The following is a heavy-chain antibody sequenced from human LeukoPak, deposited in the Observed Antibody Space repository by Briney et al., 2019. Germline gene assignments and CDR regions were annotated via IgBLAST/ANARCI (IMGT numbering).Heavy chain of an antibody. Sequence: PSETLSLTCTVSSGSISSSSYYWGWIRQPPGKGLEWIGSIYYSGSTYYNPSLKSRVTISVDTSKNQFSLKLSSVTAADTAVYYCASHRWFDPWGQGTLVTVSS. CDR1: SGSISSSSYY. CDR2: IYYSGST. V-gene: IGHV4-39*01. CDR3: ASHRWFDP. J-gene: IGHJ5*02.